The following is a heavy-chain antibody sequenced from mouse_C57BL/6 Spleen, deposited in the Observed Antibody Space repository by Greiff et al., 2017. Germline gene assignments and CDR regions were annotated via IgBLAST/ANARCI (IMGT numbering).Heavy chain of an antibody. CDR3: ARMMVTTRYYAMDY. V-gene: IGHV1-69*01. Sequence: QVQLQQPGAELVMPGASVKLSCKASGYTFTSYWMHWVKQRPGQGLEWIGEIDPSDSYTNYNQKFKGKSTLTVDKSSSTAYMQLSSLTSEDSAVDYCARMMVTTRYYAMDYWGQGTSVTVSS. D-gene: IGHD2-3*01. J-gene: IGHJ4*01. CDR2: IDPSDSYT. CDR1: GYTFTSYW.